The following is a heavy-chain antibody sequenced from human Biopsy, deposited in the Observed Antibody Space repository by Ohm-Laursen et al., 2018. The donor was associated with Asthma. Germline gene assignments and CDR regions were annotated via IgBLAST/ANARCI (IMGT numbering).Heavy chain of an antibody. V-gene: IGHV3-9*01. CDR1: GFSFDDYA. J-gene: IGHJ6*02. D-gene: IGHD3-10*01. Sequence: SLRLSCAASGFSFDDYAMFWVRQAPGKGLEWVSGISWNSGTIGYADSVKGRFTTSRDNAKNSLYLQMNSLGPEDTAVYYCARDMGAGPNQPPSGSGSSHLYGMDVWGQGTTVTVSS. CDR2: ISWNSGTI. CDR3: ARDMGAGPNQPPSGSGSSHLYGMDV.